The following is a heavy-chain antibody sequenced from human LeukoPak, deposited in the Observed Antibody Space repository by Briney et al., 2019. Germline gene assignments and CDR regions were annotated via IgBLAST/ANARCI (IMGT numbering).Heavy chain of an antibody. J-gene: IGHJ4*02. CDR3: AKDPDRISNYYFDY. D-gene: IGHD4-11*01. V-gene: IGHV3-23*01. CDR1: GFTFSSYA. CDR2: ISGSGGST. Sequence: GGSLRPSCAASGFTFSSYAMSWVRQAPGKGLEWVSAISGSGGSTYYADSVKGRFTISRDNSKNTLYLQMNSLRAEDTAVYYCAKDPDRISNYYFDYWGQGTLVTVSS.